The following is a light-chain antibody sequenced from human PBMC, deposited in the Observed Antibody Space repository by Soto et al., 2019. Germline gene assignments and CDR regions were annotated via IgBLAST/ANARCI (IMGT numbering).Light chain of an antibody. CDR2: DAS. V-gene: IGKV3-20*01. J-gene: IGKJ4*01. CDR3: QQYGTSPLT. Sequence: DIVMTQSPDSLAVSLGERATINCRASQSISSYLAWYQQKPGQAPRLLIYDASNRATGIPDRFSGSGSGTDFTLTISRLEPEDFAVYYCQQYGTSPLTFGGGTKVDIK. CDR1: QSISSY.